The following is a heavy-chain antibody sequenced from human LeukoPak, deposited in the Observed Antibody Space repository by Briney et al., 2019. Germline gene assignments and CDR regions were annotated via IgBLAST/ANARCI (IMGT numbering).Heavy chain of an antibody. V-gene: IGHV3-23*01. CDR2: ISGSGGTT. Sequence: GGSLRLSCAASGFTFSSYAMSWVRQAPGKGLEWVSGISGSGGTTYYADSVKGRFTISRDNSKNTVYLQMNSLRAEDTAVYYCARGEVPSTSWYTIDYWGQGTLVTVSS. J-gene: IGHJ4*02. CDR1: GFTFSSYA. D-gene: IGHD6-13*01. CDR3: ARGEVPSTSWYTIDY.